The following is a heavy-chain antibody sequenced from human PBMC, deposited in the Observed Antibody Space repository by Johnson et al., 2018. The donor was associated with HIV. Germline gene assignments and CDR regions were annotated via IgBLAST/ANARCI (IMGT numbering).Heavy chain of an antibody. J-gene: IGHJ3*02. CDR3: NTHKEYQQFWGSSGWYESGAFDI. V-gene: IGHV3-15*01. Sequence: VQLVESGGCVVRRGGSLRLSCAASGSTFRNAWLSWVRQAPGKGLEWVGPITRKNDGGTTDSPAPVTGRLPIPSADSKHTPYLQMTSLKTEDTAVYYCNTHKEYQQFWGSSGWYESGAFDIWGQGTMVTVSS. D-gene: IGHD6-19*01. CDR1: GSTFRNAW. CDR2: ITRKNDGGTT.